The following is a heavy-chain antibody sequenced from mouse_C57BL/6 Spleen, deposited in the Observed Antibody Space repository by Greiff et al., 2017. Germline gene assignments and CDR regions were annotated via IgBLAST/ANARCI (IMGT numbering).Heavy chain of an antibody. CDR1: GFTFSSYG. J-gene: IGHJ1*03. Sequence: DVKLVESGGDLVKPGGSLKLSCAASGFTFSSYGMSWVRQTPDKRLEWVATISSGGSYTYYPDSVKGRFTISRDNAKNTLYLQMSSLKSEDTAMYYCARHVYGSSYWYFDVWGTGTTVTVSS. V-gene: IGHV5-6*02. D-gene: IGHD1-1*01. CDR3: ARHVYGSSYWYFDV. CDR2: ISSGGSYT.